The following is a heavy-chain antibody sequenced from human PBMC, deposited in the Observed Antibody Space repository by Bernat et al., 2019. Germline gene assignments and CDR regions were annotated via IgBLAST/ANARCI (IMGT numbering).Heavy chain of an antibody. CDR2: IYYSGST. J-gene: IGHJ3*02. V-gene: IGHV4-39*01. Sequence: QVQLQQWGAGLLKPSETLSLTCTVSGGSISSSSYYWGWIRQPPGKGLEWIGSIYYSGSTYYNPSLKSRVTISVDTSKNQFSLKLSSVTAADTAVYYCASLGYCSSTSCYAGNMHDAFDIWGQGTMVTVSS. CDR3: ASLGYCSSTSCYAGNMHDAFDI. CDR1: GGSISSSSYY. D-gene: IGHD2-2*01.